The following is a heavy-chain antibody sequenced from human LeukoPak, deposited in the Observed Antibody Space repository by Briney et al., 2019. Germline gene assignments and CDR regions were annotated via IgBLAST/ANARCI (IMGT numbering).Heavy chain of an antibody. CDR1: GFTFSSYE. J-gene: IGHJ4*02. Sequence: GSLRLSCAASGFTFSSYEMNWVRQAPGKGLEWVSYISSSGSTIYYADSVKGRFTISRDNAKSSLYLEMNSLRAEDTAVYYCGRGHWGLDYWGQGTLVTVSS. CDR2: ISSSGSTI. CDR3: GRGHWGLDY. D-gene: IGHD7-27*01. V-gene: IGHV3-48*03.